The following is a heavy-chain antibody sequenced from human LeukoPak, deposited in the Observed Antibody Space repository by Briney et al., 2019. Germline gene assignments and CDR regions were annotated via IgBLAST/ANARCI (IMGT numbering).Heavy chain of an antibody. CDR3: AKDPMVRGSTYDY. Sequence: GGSLRLSCAASGFTFRNYAMSWVRQAPGKGLGWVSAISGSGTTYYADSVKGHFTISRDNSKNTLYLQMNSLRAEDTAVYYCAKDPMVRGSTYDYWGQGTLVTVSS. CDR2: ISGSGTT. J-gene: IGHJ4*02. D-gene: IGHD3-10*01. CDR1: GFTFRNYA. V-gene: IGHV3-23*01.